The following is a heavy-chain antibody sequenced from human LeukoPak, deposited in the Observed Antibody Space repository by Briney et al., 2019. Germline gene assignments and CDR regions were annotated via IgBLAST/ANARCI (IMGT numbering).Heavy chain of an antibody. CDR1: GYSISSGYY. D-gene: IGHD3-10*01. V-gene: IGHV4-38-2*01. CDR3: ARDPTPYSLWFGELLISWFDP. CDR2: IYHSGST. Sequence: SETLSLTCAVSGYSISSGYYWGWIRQPPGKGLGWIGSIYHSGSTYYNPSLKSRVTISVDTSKNQFSLKLSSVTAADTAVYYCARDPTPYSLWFGELLISWFDPWGQGTLVTVSS. J-gene: IGHJ5*02.